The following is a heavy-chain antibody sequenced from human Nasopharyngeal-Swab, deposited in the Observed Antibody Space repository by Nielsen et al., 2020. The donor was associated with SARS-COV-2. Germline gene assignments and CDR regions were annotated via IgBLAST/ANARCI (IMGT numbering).Heavy chain of an antibody. Sequence: ASVKVSCKASGYTFTSYAMHWVRQAPGQRLEWMGWINAGNGNTKYSQKFQGRVTMTRNTSISTAYMELSSLRSEDTAVYYCARATEMATIGNWGQGTLVTVSS. CDR1: GYTFTSYA. CDR3: ARATEMATIGN. J-gene: IGHJ4*02. V-gene: IGHV1-3*01. D-gene: IGHD5-24*01. CDR2: INAGNGNT.